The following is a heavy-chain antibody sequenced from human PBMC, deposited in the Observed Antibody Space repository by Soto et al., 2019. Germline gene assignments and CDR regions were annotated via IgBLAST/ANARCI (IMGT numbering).Heavy chain of an antibody. CDR2: ISGSGGST. V-gene: IGHV3-23*01. J-gene: IGHJ6*03. D-gene: IGHD3-10*01. Sequence: PGGSLRLSCAASGFTFSSYAMNWVRQAPGKGLEWVSAISGSGGSTYYADSVKGRFTISRDNSKNTLYLQMNSLRAEDTAVYYCAHASLVRGVSWFYYYHLDVWGKGTTVTVSS. CDR3: AHASLVRGVSWFYYYHLDV. CDR1: GFTFSSYA.